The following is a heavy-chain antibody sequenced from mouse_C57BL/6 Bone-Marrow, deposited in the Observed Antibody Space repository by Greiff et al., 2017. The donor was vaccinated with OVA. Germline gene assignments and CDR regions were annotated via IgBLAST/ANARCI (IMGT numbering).Heavy chain of an antibody. Sequence: VHVKQSVAELVRPGASVKLSCTASGFNIKNTYMHWVKQRPEQGLEWIGRIDPANGNTKYAPKFQGKATITADTSSNTAYLQLSSLTSEDTAIYYCAIITTVVAKDYAMDYWGQGTSVTVSS. CDR3: AIITTVVAKDYAMDY. J-gene: IGHJ4*01. CDR1: GFNIKNTY. V-gene: IGHV14-3*01. CDR2: IDPANGNT. D-gene: IGHD1-1*01.